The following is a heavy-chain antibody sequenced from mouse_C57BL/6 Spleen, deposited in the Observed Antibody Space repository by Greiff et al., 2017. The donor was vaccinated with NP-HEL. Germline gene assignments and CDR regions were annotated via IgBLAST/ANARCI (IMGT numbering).Heavy chain of an antibody. Sequence: QVQLQQPGAELVKPGASVKLSCKASGYTFTSYWMHWVKQRPGQGLEWIGMIHPNSGSTNYNEKFKRKATLTVDKSSSTAYMQLSSLTSEDSAVYYCARRGDNYEDYYAMDYWGQGTSVTVSS. CDR2: IHPNSGST. CDR1: GYTFTSYW. D-gene: IGHD1-3*01. J-gene: IGHJ4*01. V-gene: IGHV1-64*01. CDR3: ARRGDNYEDYYAMDY.